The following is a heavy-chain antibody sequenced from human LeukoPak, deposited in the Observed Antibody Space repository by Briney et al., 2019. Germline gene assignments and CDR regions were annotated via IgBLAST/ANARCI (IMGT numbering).Heavy chain of an antibody. Sequence: GGSLRLSCAASGFTFSSYSMNWVRQAPGKGLEWVSFIFSSSTYIYYTDSVKGRFTISRDNARNSLYLQMDNLRAEDTGVYYCARDFYDGFALDYWGQGILVTVSS. J-gene: IGHJ4*02. D-gene: IGHD2/OR15-2a*01. CDR1: GFTFSSYS. CDR3: ARDFYDGFALDY. CDR2: IFSSSTYI. V-gene: IGHV3-21*03.